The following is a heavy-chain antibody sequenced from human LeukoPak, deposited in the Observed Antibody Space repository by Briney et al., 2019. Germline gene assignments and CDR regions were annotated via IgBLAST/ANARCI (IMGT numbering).Heavy chain of an antibody. D-gene: IGHD2-21*01. CDR3: ARHRFIPTVRGAHFDY. V-gene: IGHV4-39*01. Sequence: PSETLSLTCTVSGVSIRRSADYWGWIPQPPGKGLVWIARFSVSGRTYYDSSLRRRVTMSADTSKNQFSLKLATLTAADATVDFCARHRFIPTVRGAHFDYWGQGLMVSVSS. CDR1: GVSIRRSADY. CDR2: FSVSGRT. J-gene: IGHJ4*02.